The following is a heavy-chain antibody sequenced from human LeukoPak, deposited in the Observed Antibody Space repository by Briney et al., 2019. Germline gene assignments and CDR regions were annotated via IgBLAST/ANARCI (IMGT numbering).Heavy chain of an antibody. J-gene: IGHJ5*02. D-gene: IGHD3-10*01. V-gene: IGHV1-69*05. CDR1: GGTFSSYA. CDR2: IIPIFGTA. CDR3: ATHSRGFGELFPYNWFDP. Sequence: ASVKVSCKASGGTFSSYAISWVRQAPGQGLEWMGGIIPIFGTANYAQKFQGRVTITTDESTSTAYMELSSLRSEDTAVYYCATHSRGFGELFPYNWFDPWGQGTLVTVSS.